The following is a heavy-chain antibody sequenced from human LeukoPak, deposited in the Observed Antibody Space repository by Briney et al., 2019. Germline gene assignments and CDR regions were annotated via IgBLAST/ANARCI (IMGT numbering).Heavy chain of an antibody. V-gene: IGHV3-23*01. CDR3: AKGGAEAIDY. Sequence: PGESLRLSCAASGFTFSSYAMSWVRQAPGKGLEWVSAISGSGGSTYYADSVKGRFTISRDNSKNTLYPQMNSLRAEDTAVYYCAKGGAEAIDYWGQGTLVTVSS. D-gene: IGHD6-19*01. CDR2: ISGSGGST. J-gene: IGHJ4*02. CDR1: GFTFSSYA.